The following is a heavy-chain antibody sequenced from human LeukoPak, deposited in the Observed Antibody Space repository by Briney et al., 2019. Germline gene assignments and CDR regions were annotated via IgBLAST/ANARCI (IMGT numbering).Heavy chain of an antibody. J-gene: IGHJ4*02. D-gene: IGHD3-10*01. V-gene: IGHV4-59*11. CDR1: GGSINSHY. CDR2: IFNTANT. Sequence: PSETLSLTCSVSGGSINSHYWSWIRQPPGKRLEWIGYIFNTANTNYNPSLASRVTMSVDTSIAQFFLRLSPVTAADTAIYYCASRPADTTWYGVFDYWSQGTLVTVSS. CDR3: ASRPADTTWYGVFDY.